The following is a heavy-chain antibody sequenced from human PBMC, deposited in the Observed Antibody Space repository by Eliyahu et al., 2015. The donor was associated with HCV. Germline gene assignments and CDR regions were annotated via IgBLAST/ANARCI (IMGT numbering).Heavy chain of an antibody. J-gene: IGHJ4*02. CDR2: XXSSSSYI. V-gene: IGHV3-21*01. Sequence: EVQLVESGGGLVKPGGSLXLSCAASRFTFSSYSMNWVRQAPGKGPEGVSSXXSSSSYIYYADSVKGRFTISRDNAKNSLYLQMNSLRAEDTAVYYCASLTEDDYWGQGTLVTVSS. D-gene: IGHD4/OR15-4a*01. CDR3: ASLTEDDY. CDR1: RFTFSSYS.